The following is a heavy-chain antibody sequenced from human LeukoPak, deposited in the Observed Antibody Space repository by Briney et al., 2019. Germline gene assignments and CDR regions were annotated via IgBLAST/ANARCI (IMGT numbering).Heavy chain of an antibody. V-gene: IGHV4-59*01. Sequence: PSETLSLTCTVSGGSISSYYWNWIRQPPGKGLEWIGYIYYSGSTNYNPSLKSRVTISVDTSKNQFSLKLSSVTAADTAVYYCARGGEGMDVWGQGTTVTVSS. CDR2: IYYSGST. D-gene: IGHD3-10*01. CDR1: GGSISSYY. CDR3: ARGGEGMDV. J-gene: IGHJ6*02.